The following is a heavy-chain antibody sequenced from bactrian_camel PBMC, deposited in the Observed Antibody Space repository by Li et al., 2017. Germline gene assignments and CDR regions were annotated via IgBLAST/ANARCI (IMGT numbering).Heavy chain of an antibody. V-gene: IGHV3S31*01. D-gene: IGHD1*01. CDR1: GFTFSSYY. J-gene: IGHJ4*01. CDR3: AADPRWWFPTLKPDEYNF. Sequence: VQLVESGGGLVQPGGSLRLSCAASGFTFSSYYMSWVRQAPGKGLEWVSAINGGGGSTYYADSVKGRFTISRDNAKNTLYLQMDSLKPEDTAMYYCAADPRWWFPTLKPDEYNFWGQGTQVTVS. CDR2: INGGGGST.